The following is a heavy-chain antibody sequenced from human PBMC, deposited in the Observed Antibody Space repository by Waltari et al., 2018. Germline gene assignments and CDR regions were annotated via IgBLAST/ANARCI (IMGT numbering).Heavy chain of an antibody. J-gene: IGHJ4*02. V-gene: IGHV1-18*01. D-gene: IGHD2-15*01. CDR1: GYTFTSYG. CDR3: ASSGYCSGGSCYPPYYFDY. Sequence: QVQLVQSGAEVKKPGASVKVSCKASGYTFTSYGISWVRQAPGQGLEWMGWISAYNGNTNYAQKLQGRVTMTTDTSTSTAYMELRSLRSDDTAVYYCASSGYCSGGSCYPPYYFDYWGQGTLDTVSS. CDR2: ISAYNGNT.